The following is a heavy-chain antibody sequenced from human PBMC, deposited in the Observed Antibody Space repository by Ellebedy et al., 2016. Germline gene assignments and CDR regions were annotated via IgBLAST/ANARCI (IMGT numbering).Heavy chain of an antibody. V-gene: IGHV3-53*01. Sequence: GESLKISXAASGFTVSSNDMNWVRQAPGKGLEWVSVIYTSGATYYADSVKGRFTISRDSSKKTLFLQMTSLGAEDTAVYYCAKALSIGNTDYSYYVMDAWGQGTTVTVSS. CDR2: IYTSGAT. CDR3: AKALSIGNTDYSYYVMDA. D-gene: IGHD1/OR15-1a*01. CDR1: GFTVSSND. J-gene: IGHJ6*02.